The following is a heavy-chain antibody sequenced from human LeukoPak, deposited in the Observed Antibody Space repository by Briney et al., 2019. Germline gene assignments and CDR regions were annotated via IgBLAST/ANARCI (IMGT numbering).Heavy chain of an antibody. CDR1: GFTSSSYA. V-gene: IGHV3-23*01. CDR3: AKAIVVVPAAHDY. D-gene: IGHD2-2*01. CDR2: ISGSGGST. Sequence: PGGSLRLSCAASGFTSSSYAMSWVRQAPGKGLEWVSAISGSGGSTYYADSVKGRFTISRDNSKNTLYLQMNSLRAEDTAVYYCAKAIVVVPAAHDYWGQGTLVTVSS. J-gene: IGHJ4*02.